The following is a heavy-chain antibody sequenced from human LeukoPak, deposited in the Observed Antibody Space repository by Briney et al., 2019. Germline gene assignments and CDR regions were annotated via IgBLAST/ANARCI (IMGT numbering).Heavy chain of an antibody. V-gene: IGHV3-15*01. CDR1: GFTFSNAW. CDR3: TTALPGYSSSWYYFDY. D-gene: IGHD6-13*01. CDR2: IKSKTDGGTT. J-gene: IGHJ4*02. Sequence: TGGSLRLSCAASGFTFSNAWMSWVRQAPGKGLEWVGRIKSKTDGGTTDYAAPVKGRFTISRDDSKNTLYLQMNSLKTEDTAVYYCTTALPGYSSSWYYFDYWGQGTLVTVSS.